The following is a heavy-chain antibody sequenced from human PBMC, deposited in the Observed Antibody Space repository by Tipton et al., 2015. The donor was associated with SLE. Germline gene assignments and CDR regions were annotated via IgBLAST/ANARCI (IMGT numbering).Heavy chain of an antibody. V-gene: IGHV4-34*01. CDR1: GGSFSGYY. CDR3: AKGLGSPRPFGY. Sequence: LSLTCAVYGGSFSGYYWSWIRQPPGKGLEWIGEINHSGSTNYNPSLKSRVTISVDTSKNQFSLKLSSVTAADTAVYYCAKGLGSPRPFGYWSQGTLVTVSS. D-gene: IGHD6-13*01. CDR2: INHSGST. J-gene: IGHJ4*02.